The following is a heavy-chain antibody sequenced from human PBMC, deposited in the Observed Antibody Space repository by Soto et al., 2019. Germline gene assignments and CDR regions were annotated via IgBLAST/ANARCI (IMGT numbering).Heavy chain of an antibody. CDR1: GFTFSSYA. D-gene: IGHD6-19*01. Sequence: QVQLVESGGGVVQPGRSLRLSCAVSGFTFSSYAMHWVRQAPGKGLEWVAGLQYDGKNEYYVDAVKGRFTISRDNSKNTLDVQMKSLRAEDTAVYYCAKDRGNGWRRASTFDIWGQGTMVTVSA. CDR2: LQYDGKNE. CDR3: AKDRGNGWRRASTFDI. V-gene: IGHV3-30*18. J-gene: IGHJ3*02.